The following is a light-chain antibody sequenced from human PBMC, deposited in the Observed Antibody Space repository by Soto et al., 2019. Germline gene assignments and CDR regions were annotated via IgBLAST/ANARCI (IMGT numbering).Light chain of an antibody. CDR2: VNT. V-gene: IGLV1-40*01. Sequence: QPVLTQPPSVSGAPGQRVTISCTGSSSNIGAIYGVHWYQQLPGTAPKLLIYVNTNRPSGVPDRFSASKSGTSASLAITGLQAEDEADYYCQSYDDSLSAFVFGTGTKVTV. J-gene: IGLJ1*01. CDR3: QSYDDSLSAFV. CDR1: SSNIGAIYG.